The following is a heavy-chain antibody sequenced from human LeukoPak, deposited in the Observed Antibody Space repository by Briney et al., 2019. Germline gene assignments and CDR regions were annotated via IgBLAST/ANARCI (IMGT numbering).Heavy chain of an antibody. D-gene: IGHD6-13*01. V-gene: IGHV1-18*01. CDR3: ERDYPSAAVRIDY. Sequence: GASVKVSCKASAYTFTSYGISWVRQAPGQGLEWLGWISAYNGNTNYAQKLQGRVTLTTDTSTSTDYLEVRSLRPNDKDVYYCERDYPSAAVRIDYWGQGTLVTVSS. J-gene: IGHJ4*02. CDR1: AYTFTSYG. CDR2: ISAYNGNT.